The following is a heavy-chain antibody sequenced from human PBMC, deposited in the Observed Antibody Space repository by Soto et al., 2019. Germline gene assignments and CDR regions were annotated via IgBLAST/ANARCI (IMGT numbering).Heavy chain of an antibody. V-gene: IGHV4-4*07. CDR2: IYTSGST. J-gene: IGHJ5*02. Sequence: SETLSLTCTLSGRSISSEYWSWIRQPAGKGLEKIGRIYTSGSTNYNPSLKSRVTMSVDTSKNQFSLKLSSVTAADTAVYYCARDGGPEKTPLRYFDWLANWGQGTLVTVS. D-gene: IGHD3-9*01. CDR1: GRSISSEY. CDR3: ARDGGPEKTPLRYFDWLAN.